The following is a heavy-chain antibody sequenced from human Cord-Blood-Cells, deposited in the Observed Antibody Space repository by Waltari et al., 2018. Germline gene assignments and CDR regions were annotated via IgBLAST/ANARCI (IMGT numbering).Heavy chain of an antibody. CDR2: ISGSGGST. D-gene: IGHD6-13*01. CDR1: GFTFSSYA. J-gene: IGHJ4*02. CDR3: AKDPPGIAAAGTVSD. V-gene: IGHV3-23*01. Sequence: ASGFTFSSYAMSWVRQAPGKGLEWVSAISGSGGSTYYADSVKGRFTISRDNSKNTLYLQMNSLRAEDTAVYYCAKDPPGIAAAGTVSDWGQGTLVTVSS.